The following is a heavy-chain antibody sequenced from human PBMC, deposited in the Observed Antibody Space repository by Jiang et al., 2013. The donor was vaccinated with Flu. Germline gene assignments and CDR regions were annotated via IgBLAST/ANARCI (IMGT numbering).Heavy chain of an antibody. CDR3: ARGRYRLDY. Sequence: LLKPSETLSLTCSVSDGSVSSSVYSWSWIRQPPGKGLEWIGCIHYTRGTNYNPSLESRVTISVDRSRSQFSLKLTSVTAADTAVYYCARGRYRLDYWGQGTLVTVSS. CDR1: DGSVSSSVYS. CDR2: IHYTRGT. J-gene: IGHJ4*02. D-gene: IGHD3-16*02. V-gene: IGHV4-61*08.